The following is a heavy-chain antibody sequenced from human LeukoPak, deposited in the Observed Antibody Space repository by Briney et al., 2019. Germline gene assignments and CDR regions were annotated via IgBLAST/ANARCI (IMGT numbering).Heavy chain of an antibody. CDR3: AREGYYYDSSGIDY. D-gene: IGHD3-22*01. CDR1: GYTFTSYG. CDR2: ISAYNGNT. Sequence: ASVKVSCTASGYTFTSYGISWVRQAPGQGLEWMGWISAYNGNTNYAQKLQGRVTMTTDTSTSTAYMELRSLRSDDTAVYYCAREGYYYDSSGIDYWGQGTLVTVSS. V-gene: IGHV1-18*01. J-gene: IGHJ4*02.